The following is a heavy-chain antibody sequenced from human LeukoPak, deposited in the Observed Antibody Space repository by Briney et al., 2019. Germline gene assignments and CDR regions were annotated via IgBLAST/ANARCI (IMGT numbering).Heavy chain of an antibody. V-gene: IGHV3-11*01. D-gene: IGHD6-13*01. J-gene: IGHJ6*02. CDR2: ISSSGSTI. CDR1: GFTFSDYY. CDR3: ARAVLPAAGTSYYYYGMDV. Sequence: SGGSLRLSCAASGFTFSDYYMSWIRQAPGKGLEWVSYISSSGSTIYYADSVKGRFTISRDNAKNSLYLQMNSLRAEDTAVYYCARAVLPAAGTSYYYYGMDVWGQGTTVTVSS.